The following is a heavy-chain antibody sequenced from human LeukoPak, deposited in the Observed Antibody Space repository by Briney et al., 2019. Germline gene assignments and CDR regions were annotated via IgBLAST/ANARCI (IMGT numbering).Heavy chain of an antibody. V-gene: IGHV1-69*04. CDR2: IIPILGIA. J-gene: IGHJ6*02. Sequence: SVKVSCKASGGTFSSYTISWVRQAPGQGLEWMGRIIPILGIANYAQKFQGRVTITADNSTSTAYMELSSLRSEDMAVYYCAREGITMVRGFYYGMDVWGQGTTVTVSS. CDR1: GGTFSSYT. D-gene: IGHD3-10*01. CDR3: AREGITMVRGFYYGMDV.